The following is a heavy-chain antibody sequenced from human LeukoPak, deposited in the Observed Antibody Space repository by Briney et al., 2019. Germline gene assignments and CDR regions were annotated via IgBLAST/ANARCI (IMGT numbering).Heavy chain of an antibody. J-gene: IGHJ4*02. D-gene: IGHD3-9*01. Sequence: PETLSLTCTVSGGSISSYYWSWIRQPPGKGLEWIGYIYYSGSTNYNPSLKSRVTISVDTSKNQFSLKLSSVTAADTAVYYCARGGKLLRYFDWYDYWGQGTLVTVSS. CDR3: ARGGKLLRYFDWYDY. CDR1: GGSISSYY. CDR2: IYYSGST. V-gene: IGHV4-59*01.